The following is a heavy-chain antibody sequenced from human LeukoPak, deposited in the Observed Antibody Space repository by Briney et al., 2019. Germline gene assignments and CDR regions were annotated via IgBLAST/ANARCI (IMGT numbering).Heavy chain of an antibody. CDR2: IYYSGST. D-gene: IGHD2-15*01. Sequence: SQTLSLTCTVSGGSISSGGYYWSWIRQHPGKGLEWIRYIYYSGSTYYNPSLKSRVTISVDTSKNQFSLKLSSVTAADTAVYYCARVPYCSGGSCYLYDNWGQGTLVTVSS. J-gene: IGHJ4*02. V-gene: IGHV4-31*03. CDR1: GGSISSGGYY. CDR3: ARVPYCSGGSCYLYDN.